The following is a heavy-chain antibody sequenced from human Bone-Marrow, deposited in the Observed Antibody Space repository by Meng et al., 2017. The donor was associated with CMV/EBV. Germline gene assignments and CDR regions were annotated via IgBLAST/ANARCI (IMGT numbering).Heavy chain of an antibody. Sequence: GESLKISCAASGFTFSSYAMHWVRQAPGKGLEWVGRIKSKTDGGTTDYAAPVKGRFTISRDDSKNTLYLQMNSLKTEDTAVYYCTTDYSHYYYYGMDVWGQGTTVTVSS. CDR1: GFTFSSYA. J-gene: IGHJ6*02. D-gene: IGHD2-21*01. CDR2: IKSKTDGGTT. V-gene: IGHV3-15*01. CDR3: TTDYSHYYYYGMDV.